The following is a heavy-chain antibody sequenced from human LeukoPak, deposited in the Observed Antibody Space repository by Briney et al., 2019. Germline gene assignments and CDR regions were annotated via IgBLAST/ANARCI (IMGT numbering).Heavy chain of an antibody. D-gene: IGHD5-18*01. Sequence: GGSLRLSCAASGFTVSSNYMSWVRQAPGKGLEWVSVIYSGGRTYYADSVKGRFTISRDNSKSTLDLQMNSLRAEDTAVYYCARDQLWIVYWGQGTLVTVSS. J-gene: IGHJ4*02. CDR1: GFTVSSNY. V-gene: IGHV3-66*01. CDR3: ARDQLWIVY. CDR2: IYSGGRT.